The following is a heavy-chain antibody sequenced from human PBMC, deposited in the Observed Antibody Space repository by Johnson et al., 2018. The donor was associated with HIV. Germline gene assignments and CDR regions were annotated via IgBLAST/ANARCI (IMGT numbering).Heavy chain of an antibody. CDR2: IYSGDTT. Sequence: VQLVESGGGLVQPGGSLRLSCASGFTVSTNYMSWVRQPPGKGLEWVSVIYSGDTTYYADSVKGRFTISRDNSKNTLYLQMTSLSADDTAGCYCAREGIWYCSGGSCYGAFDIWGQGTMVTVSS. CDR1: GFTVSTNY. CDR3: AREGIWYCSGGSCYGAFDI. D-gene: IGHD2-15*01. V-gene: IGHV3-66*01. J-gene: IGHJ3*02.